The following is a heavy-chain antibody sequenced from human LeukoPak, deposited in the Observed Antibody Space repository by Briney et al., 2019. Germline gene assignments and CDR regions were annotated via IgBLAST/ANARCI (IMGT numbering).Heavy chain of an antibody. CDR1: GGTFSSYA. CDR2: IIPIFGTA. J-gene: IGHJ3*02. Sequence: ASVKVSCKASGGTFSSYAISWVRQAPGQGLEWMGGIIPIFGTANYAQKFQGRVTITTDESTSTAYMELSSLRSEDTAVYYCARDDGGGNPGDAFDIWGQGTMVTVSS. CDR3: ARDDGGGNPGDAFDI. D-gene: IGHD4-23*01. V-gene: IGHV1-69*05.